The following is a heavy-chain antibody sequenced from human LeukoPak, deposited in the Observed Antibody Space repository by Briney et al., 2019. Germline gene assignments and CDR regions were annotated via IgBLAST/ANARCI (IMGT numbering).Heavy chain of an antibody. CDR1: GYTFTGYY. CDR3: ARPHVYYDFWSGSYPLDY. Sequence: ASVKVSCKASGYTFTGYYMHWVRQAPGQGLEWMGWVNPNSGGTNYAQKFQGRVTMTRDTSISTAYMELSRLRSDDTAVYYCARPHVYYDFWSGSYPLDYWGQGTLVTVSS. CDR2: VNPNSGGT. D-gene: IGHD3-3*01. J-gene: IGHJ4*02. V-gene: IGHV1-2*02.